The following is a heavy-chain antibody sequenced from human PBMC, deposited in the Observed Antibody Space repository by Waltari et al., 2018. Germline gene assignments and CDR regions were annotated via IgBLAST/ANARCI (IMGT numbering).Heavy chain of an antibody. CDR2: IHSDGST. V-gene: IGHV4-4*07. Sequence: QVQLQESGPGLVRPSETLSLTCTVSGASVTRYYWSWVRQSAGTGPEWIGRIHSDGSTHYSPSLKSRFTISLDTSKNEFSLRLSSMTAADTAVYYCARAPRPLTTVTTYKYLDYYHYMDVWGNGTTVTVSS. CDR3: ARAPRPLTTVTTYKYLDYYHYMDV. J-gene: IGHJ6*03. CDR1: GASVTRYY. D-gene: IGHD4-17*01.